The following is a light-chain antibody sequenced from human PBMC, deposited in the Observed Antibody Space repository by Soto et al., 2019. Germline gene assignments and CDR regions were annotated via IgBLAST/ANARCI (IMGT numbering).Light chain of an antibody. CDR1: QSVSNSY. CDR3: QHYVTSPWT. J-gene: IGKJ1*01. V-gene: IGKV3-20*01. Sequence: EIVLTQSPGTLSLPPGERATLSCRASQSVSNSYLAWYQQKPGQAPRLLIYGASSRATGIPDRFGGSGSGTDFTLTISRLEPEDFAVYNCQHYVTSPWTFGQGTKVEIK. CDR2: GAS.